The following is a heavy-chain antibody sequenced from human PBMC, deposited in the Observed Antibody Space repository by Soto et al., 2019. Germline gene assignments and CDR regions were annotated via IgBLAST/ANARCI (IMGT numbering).Heavy chain of an antibody. J-gene: IGHJ4*02. CDR3: ARYTGSNSLFDS. CDR1: GYTSTGDY. V-gene: IGHV1-2*02. Sequence: QVQLVQSGAEVKKPGASVSVSCKASGYTSTGDYLHWVRQAPGQGLEWMAWINPKSGYTKSAQKFQARVTLTRDTSISTAYMELRSLRSEDTAVYFCARYTGSNSLFDSWGQGTLVTVSS. CDR2: INPKSGYT. D-gene: IGHD1-26*01.